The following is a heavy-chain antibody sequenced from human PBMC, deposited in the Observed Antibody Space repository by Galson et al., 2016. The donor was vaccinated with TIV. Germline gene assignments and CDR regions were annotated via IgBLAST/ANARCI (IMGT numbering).Heavy chain of an antibody. Sequence: LRLSCAASGFIFDDYAMHWVRQAPGKGLEWVSGISWNSDTTGYAESVKGRFTISRDNAKMSLDLQMNSLRPEDTAFYYCAKGFQAFQLRDFEDWGQGALVTVSS. CDR2: ISWNSDTT. CDR3: AKGFQAFQLRDFED. CDR1: GFIFDDYA. V-gene: IGHV3-9*01. D-gene: IGHD1-1*01. J-gene: IGHJ4*02.